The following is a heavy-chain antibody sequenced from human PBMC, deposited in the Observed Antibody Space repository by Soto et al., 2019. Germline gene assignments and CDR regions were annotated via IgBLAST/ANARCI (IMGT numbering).Heavy chain of an antibody. D-gene: IGHD5-18*01. Sequence: GESLKISCKGSGYSFHSYWIGWVRQMPGTGLEWMGVIYPGDSDTRYRPSFQGQVTISADKSISTAYLQWSSLKASDTAMYYCARLRPDTAPYGIDYWGQGTLVTVSS. V-gene: IGHV5-51*01. CDR3: ARLRPDTAPYGIDY. J-gene: IGHJ4*02. CDR1: GYSFHSYW. CDR2: IYPGDSDT.